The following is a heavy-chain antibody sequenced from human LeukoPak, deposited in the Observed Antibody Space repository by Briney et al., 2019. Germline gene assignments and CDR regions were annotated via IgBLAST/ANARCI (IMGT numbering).Heavy chain of an antibody. Sequence: ESGPTLVNPTQTLTLTCTFSGFSLNTSGVGVGWIRQPPGKALEWLALIYGNNDKRYSPSLKSRPTITKDTSKNQVVLTMTNMDPVDTATYFCAHRRRTGLENWFDPWGQGTLVTVSS. CDR1: GFSLNTSGVG. J-gene: IGHJ5*02. CDR3: AHRRRTGLENWFDP. D-gene: IGHD1-1*01. V-gene: IGHV2-5*01. CDR2: IYGNNDK.